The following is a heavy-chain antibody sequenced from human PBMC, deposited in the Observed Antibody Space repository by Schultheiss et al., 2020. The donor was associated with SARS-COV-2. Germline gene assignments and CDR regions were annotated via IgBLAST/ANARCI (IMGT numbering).Heavy chain of an antibody. CDR1: GGSFSGYY. J-gene: IGHJ3*02. D-gene: IGHD2-2*01. V-gene: IGHV4-34*01. CDR3: ARKTQLLYAFDI. CDR2: INHSGST. Sequence: SETLSLTCAVYGGSFSGYYWSWIRQPPGKGLEWIGEINHSGSTNYNPSLKSRVTISVDTSKNQLSLKLSAVTAADTAVYYCARKTQLLYAFDIWGQGTMVTVSS.